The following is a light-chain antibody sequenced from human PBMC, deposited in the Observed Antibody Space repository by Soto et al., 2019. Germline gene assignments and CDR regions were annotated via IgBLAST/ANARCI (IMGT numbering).Light chain of an antibody. V-gene: IGLV7-46*01. CDR2: DTS. Sequence: QTVVTQEPSLTVSPGGTVTLTCGSSTGAVTSGHYPYWFQQKSGQAPRALIYDTSNKHSWTPARFSGSLLGGKAALTLSGALPEDEAEYYCLLSFSGTHVVFGGGTKVTVL. J-gene: IGLJ2*01. CDR3: LLSFSGTHVV. CDR1: TGAVTSGHY.